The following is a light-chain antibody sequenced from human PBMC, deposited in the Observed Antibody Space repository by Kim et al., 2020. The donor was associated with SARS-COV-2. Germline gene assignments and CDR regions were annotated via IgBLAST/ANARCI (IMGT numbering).Light chain of an antibody. V-gene: IGLV3-1*01. CDR2: RDD. CDR1: KLGDKY. J-gene: IGLJ3*02. Sequence: SYELTQPPSVSVSPGQTASITCSGDKLGDKYASWYQQKPGQSPVLVIYRDDKRPSGIPERFSGSNSDNTATLLISGTQALDEADYYCQAWDSDTWVFGGGTKVTVL. CDR3: QAWDSDTWV.